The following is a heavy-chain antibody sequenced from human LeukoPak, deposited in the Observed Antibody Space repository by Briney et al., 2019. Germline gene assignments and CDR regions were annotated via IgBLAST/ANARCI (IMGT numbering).Heavy chain of an antibody. D-gene: IGHD2-2*01. CDR2: ISYDGSNK. Sequence: GGSLRLSCAASGFTFNNYGIHWVRQAPGKGLEWVAVISYDGSNKYYADSVKGRFTISRGNSKNTLYLQMSSLRAEDTALYYCARGCRSSGNTNCYPLWGQGTLVTVSS. CDR1: GFTFNNYG. V-gene: IGHV3-30*03. CDR3: ARGCRSSGNTNCYPL. J-gene: IGHJ4*02.